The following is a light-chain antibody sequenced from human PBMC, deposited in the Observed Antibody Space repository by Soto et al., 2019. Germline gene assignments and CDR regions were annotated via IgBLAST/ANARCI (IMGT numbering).Light chain of an antibody. V-gene: IGLV2-23*01. Sequence: QSALTQPASVSGSPGQSIAISCTGTSSDFATYNLVSWYQHHPGEAPQALIYEGSKRPAGVSYRCSGSTSGSSASLTISGLQDEDEADYYCYSYVGSRTLVFGGGTKVTVL. CDR3: YSYVGSRTLV. CDR2: EGS. J-gene: IGLJ3*02. CDR1: SSDFATYNL.